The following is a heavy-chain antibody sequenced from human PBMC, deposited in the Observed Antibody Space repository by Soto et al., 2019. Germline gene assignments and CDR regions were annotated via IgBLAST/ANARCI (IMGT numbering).Heavy chain of an antibody. D-gene: IGHD1-7*01. Sequence: SVKFSCKASGGTFSSYAISWVRQAPGQGLEWMGGIIPIFGTANYAQKFQGRVTITADESTSTAYMELSSLRSEDTAVYYCARDRRGITGTTSWFDPWGQGTLVTVSS. J-gene: IGHJ5*02. CDR2: IIPIFGTA. CDR3: ARDRRGITGTTSWFDP. V-gene: IGHV1-69*13. CDR1: GGTFSSYA.